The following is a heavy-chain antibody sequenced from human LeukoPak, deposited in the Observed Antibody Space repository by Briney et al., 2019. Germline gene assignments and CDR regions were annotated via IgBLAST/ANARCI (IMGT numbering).Heavy chain of an antibody. D-gene: IGHD5-18*01. Sequence: SETLSLTCAVYGGSFSGYYWSWIRQPPGKGLEWIGEINHSGSTNYNPPLKSRVTISVDTSKNQFSLKLSSVTAADTAVYYCARGRLDTAMVLDYWGQGTLVTVSS. CDR1: GGSFSGYY. J-gene: IGHJ4*02. V-gene: IGHV4-34*01. CDR3: ARGRLDTAMVLDY. CDR2: INHSGST.